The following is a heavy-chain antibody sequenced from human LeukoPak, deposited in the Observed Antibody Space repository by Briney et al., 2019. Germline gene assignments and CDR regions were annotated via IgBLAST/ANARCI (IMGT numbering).Heavy chain of an antibody. CDR3: AKGGGYDFWSGHFDY. J-gene: IGHJ4*02. CDR2: INTDGSST. D-gene: IGHD3-3*01. Sequence: QPGGSLRLSCAASGFTFSSYWMHWVRHPPGKGLVWVSLINTDGSSTTYADSVKGRFTISRDNAKNTLYLQMNSLRAEDTAVYYCAKGGGYDFWSGHFDYWGQGTLVTVSS. V-gene: IGHV3-74*01. CDR1: GFTFSSYW.